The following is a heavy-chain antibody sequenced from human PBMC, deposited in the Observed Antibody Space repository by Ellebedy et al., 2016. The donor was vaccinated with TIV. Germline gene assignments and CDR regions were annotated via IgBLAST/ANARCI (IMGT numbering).Heavy chain of an antibody. D-gene: IGHD1-26*01. CDR1: GLDVRGDY. CDR2: IYSGGST. CDR3: ARIVGDKET. J-gene: IGHJ4*02. Sequence: GGSLRLSCAASGLDVRGDYVNWVRQAPGKGLAWVSVIYSGGSTYYADSVKGRFIVSGDNSKNTVYLQLNYLRVEDPAVYYCARIVGDKETWGQGTLVRVST. V-gene: IGHV3-66*01.